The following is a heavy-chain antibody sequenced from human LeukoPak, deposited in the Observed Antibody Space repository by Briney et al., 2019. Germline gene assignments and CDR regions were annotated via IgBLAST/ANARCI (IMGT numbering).Heavy chain of an antibody. D-gene: IGHD1-26*01. J-gene: IGHJ6*02. V-gene: IGHV4-59*01. Sequence: SETLSLTCTVSGGSITPYYWGWIRQPPGQGLQWIGYIYYSGSTNYNPSLKSRLTISIDTSKYQFSLSLSSVTAADTAVYYCARVPSRMGSSYVYNGMDVWGQGTTVTVSS. CDR3: ARVPSRMGSSYVYNGMDV. CDR1: GGSITPYY. CDR2: IYYSGST.